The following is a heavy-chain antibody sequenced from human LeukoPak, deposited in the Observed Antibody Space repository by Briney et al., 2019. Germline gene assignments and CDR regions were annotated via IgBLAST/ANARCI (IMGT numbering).Heavy chain of an antibody. J-gene: IGHJ4*02. Sequence: GRSLRLSCAASGFTFSSYGMHWVRQAPGKGLEWVAVISYDGSNKCYADSVKGRFTISRDNSKNTLYLQMNSLRAEDTAVYYCAKSGYGLFDYWGQGTLVTVSS. V-gene: IGHV3-30*18. D-gene: IGHD4-17*01. CDR1: GFTFSSYG. CDR2: ISYDGSNK. CDR3: AKSGYGLFDY.